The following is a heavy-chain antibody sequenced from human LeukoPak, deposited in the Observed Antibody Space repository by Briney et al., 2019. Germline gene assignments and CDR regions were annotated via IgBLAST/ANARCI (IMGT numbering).Heavy chain of an antibody. J-gene: IGHJ5*02. CDR2: IYTSGTT. Sequence: SETLSLTCTVSGRSLSSYYWSWIRQPAGKGLEWIGRIYTSGTTNYNPSLKSRVTMSVDTSKNQFSLKLSYVSAADTAVYYCARTLVVVTAIFPETNWFDPWGQGTLVTVSS. CDR3: ARTLVVVTAIFPETNWFDP. D-gene: IGHD2-21*02. CDR1: GRSLSSYY. V-gene: IGHV4-4*07.